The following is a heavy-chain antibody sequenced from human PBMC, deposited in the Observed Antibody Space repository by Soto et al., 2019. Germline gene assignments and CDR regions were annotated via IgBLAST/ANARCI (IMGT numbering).Heavy chain of an antibody. V-gene: IGHV4-34*01. CDR3: ASGGFHRGNYYIFDL. D-gene: IGHD3-22*01. J-gene: IGHJ4*02. CDR2: INHSGTT. Sequence: AVTVSQTWVVCSAAFGGFCWTRIRQSPRKGLEWVGEINHSGTTTYTPSLKSRVTISVDTSRDQFSLRLSAVTAADTAVYFCASGGFHRGNYYIFDLRAQGPLATVS. CDR1: SAAFGGFC.